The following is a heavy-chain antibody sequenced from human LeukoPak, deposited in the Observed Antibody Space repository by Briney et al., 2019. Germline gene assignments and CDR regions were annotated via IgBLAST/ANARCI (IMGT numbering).Heavy chain of an antibody. CDR2: MNPNSGNT. D-gene: IGHD1-1*01. Sequence: ASVKVSCRASGYTFTSYDINWVRQATGQGLEWMGWMNPNSGNTGYAQKFQGRVTMTRNTSISTAYMELSSLRSEDTAVYYCARGVWNRRYNWFDPWGQGTLVTVSS. V-gene: IGHV1-8*01. CDR3: ARGVWNRRYNWFDP. CDR1: GYTFTSYD. J-gene: IGHJ5*02.